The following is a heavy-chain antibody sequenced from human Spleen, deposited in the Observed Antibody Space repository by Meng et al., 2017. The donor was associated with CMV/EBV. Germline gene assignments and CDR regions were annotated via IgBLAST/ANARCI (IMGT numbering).Heavy chain of an antibody. J-gene: IGHJ4*02. CDR3: ARGVDIVAT. CDR1: GFTFSSYG. V-gene: IGHV3-30*02. D-gene: IGHD5-12*01. CDR2: IRFDGSNK. Sequence: GESPKISCAVSGFTFSSYGMHWVRQAPGKGLEWVAFIRFDGSNKYYADSVKGRFTISRDNSKNTLYLQMNSLRAVDTAVYYCARGVDIVATWGQGTLVTVSS.